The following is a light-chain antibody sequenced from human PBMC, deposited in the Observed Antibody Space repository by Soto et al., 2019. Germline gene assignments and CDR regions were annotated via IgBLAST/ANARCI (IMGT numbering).Light chain of an antibody. CDR2: GTS. J-gene: IGKJ1*01. CDR1: QTISSSY. CDR3: QQYGSWT. V-gene: IGKV3-20*01. Sequence: EIVLTQSPGTLSVSPGERATLSCRASQTISSSYLAWYRQKPGQAPSLLIYGTSSRATGIPDRFSGSGSGTDVTLTIRRLEPEDSAIYYCQQYGSWTFGQGTKVEIK.